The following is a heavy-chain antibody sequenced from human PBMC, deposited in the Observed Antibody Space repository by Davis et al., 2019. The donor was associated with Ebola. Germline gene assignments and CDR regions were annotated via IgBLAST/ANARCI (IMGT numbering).Heavy chain of an antibody. CDR3: TTPGGQDSGYDVFDI. J-gene: IGHJ3*02. V-gene: IGHV1-46*03. CDR1: GYTFTNYY. Sequence: ASVKVSCKASGYTFTNYYMHWVRQAPGQGLEWMGMINPNDGRTIYAQKFQGRVTITRDTSASTAYMELSSLRSEDTSVYYCTTPGGQDSGYDVFDIWGQGTMVTVSS. CDR2: INPNDGRT. D-gene: IGHD5-12*01.